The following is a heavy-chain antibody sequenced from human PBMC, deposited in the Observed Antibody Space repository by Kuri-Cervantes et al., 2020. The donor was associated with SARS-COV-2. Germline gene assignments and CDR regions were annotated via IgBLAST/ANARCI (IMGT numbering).Heavy chain of an antibody. CDR1: GFTFSSYS. CDR3: ARPAETGTRFDY. V-gene: IGHV3-21*01. Sequence: GGSLRLSCAASGFTFSSYSMNWVRQAPGKGLEWVSSISSSSSSYIYYADSVKGRFTISRENAKNSLYLQMNSLRAEDTAAYYCARPAETGTRFDYWGQGTLVTVSS. CDR2: ISSSSSSYI. J-gene: IGHJ4*02. D-gene: IGHD1-1*01.